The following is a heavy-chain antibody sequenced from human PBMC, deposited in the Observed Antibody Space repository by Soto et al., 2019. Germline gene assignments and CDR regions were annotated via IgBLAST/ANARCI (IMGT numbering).Heavy chain of an antibody. V-gene: IGHV3-48*02. CDR1: GFTFSSYS. D-gene: IGHD6-13*01. Sequence: GGSLRLSCAASGFTFSSYSMNWVRQAPGKGLEWVSYISSSSSTIYYADFVKGRFTISRDNAKNSLYLQMNSLRDEDTAVYYCAREGSSWFYPYYYGMDVWGQGTTVTVSS. CDR3: AREGSSWFYPYYYGMDV. J-gene: IGHJ6*02. CDR2: ISSSSSTI.